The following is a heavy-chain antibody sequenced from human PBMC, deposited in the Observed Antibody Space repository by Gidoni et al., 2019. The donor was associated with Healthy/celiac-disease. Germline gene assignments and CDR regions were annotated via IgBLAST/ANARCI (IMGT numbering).Heavy chain of an antibody. CDR1: GFTFSSYW. D-gene: IGHD3-3*01. V-gene: IGHV3-74*01. CDR3: ARSPNDFWSGYYGSGMDV. CDR2: INRDGSST. J-gene: IGHJ6*02. Sequence: EVQLVESGGGLVQPGGSLRLSCAASGFTFSSYWMHWVRQAPGKGLVWVSRINRDGSSTSYADSVKGRFTISRDNAKNTLYLQMNSLRAEDTAVYYCARSPNDFWSGYYGSGMDVWGQGTTVTVSS.